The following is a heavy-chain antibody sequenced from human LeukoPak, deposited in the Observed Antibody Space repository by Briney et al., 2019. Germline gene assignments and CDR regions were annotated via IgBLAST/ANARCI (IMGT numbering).Heavy chain of an antibody. J-gene: IGHJ4*02. D-gene: IGHD5-12*01. CDR2: MYAGGGT. CDR1: GFTVSNSY. V-gene: IGHV3-53*01. CDR3: TRAASNGYATN. Sequence: GGSLRLSCAASGFTVSNSYMSWVRQAPGKGLEWVSMMYAGGGTFYAGSVKGRFTMSRDNSKNTLYLQMDSLRVEDTAIYYCTRAASNGYATNWGQGSLVTVSS.